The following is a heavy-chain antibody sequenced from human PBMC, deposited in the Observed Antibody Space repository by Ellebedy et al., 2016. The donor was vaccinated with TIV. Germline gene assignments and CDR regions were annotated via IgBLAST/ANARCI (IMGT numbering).Heavy chain of an antibody. CDR2: IYYSGST. J-gene: IGHJ4*02. CDR3: AAGIAAADTVDY. D-gene: IGHD6-13*01. Sequence: SETLSLTCTVSGGSISSGGYYWSWIRQHPGKGLEWIGYIYYSGSTYYNPSLKSRVTISVDTSKNQFSLKLSSVTAADTAVYYCAAGIAAADTVDYWGQGTLVTVSS. V-gene: IGHV4-31*03. CDR1: GGSISSGGYY.